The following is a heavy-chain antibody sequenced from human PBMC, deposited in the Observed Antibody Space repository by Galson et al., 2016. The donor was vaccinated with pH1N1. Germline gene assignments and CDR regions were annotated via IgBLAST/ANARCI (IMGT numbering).Heavy chain of an antibody. Sequence: SLRLSCAASGFIFSDYSFIWVRQAPGKGLEWLSYISTGRRVVQYADSVKGRLTISRDNAQRSVYLQINSLRLEDTAVYHCARLASGDSFDSWGRGTLVAVSS. D-gene: IGHD4-17*01. V-gene: IGHV3-48*04. CDR2: ISTGRRVV. CDR1: GFIFSDYS. J-gene: IGHJ4*02. CDR3: ARLASGDSFDS.